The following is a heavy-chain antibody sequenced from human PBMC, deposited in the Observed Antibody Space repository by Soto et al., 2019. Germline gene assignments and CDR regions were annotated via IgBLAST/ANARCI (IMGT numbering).Heavy chain of an antibody. CDR1: GYTLTELS. V-gene: IGHV1-24*01. J-gene: IGHJ3*02. CDR2: FDPEDGET. CDR3: ATWVKGVIAIIVAFDI. Sequence: GASVKVSCKVSGYTLTELSMHWVRQAPGKGLEWMGDFDPEDGETIYAQKFQGRATMTEDTSTDTAYMELSSLRSEDTAVFFCATWVKGVIAIIVAFDIWGQGTMVT. D-gene: IGHD2-21*01.